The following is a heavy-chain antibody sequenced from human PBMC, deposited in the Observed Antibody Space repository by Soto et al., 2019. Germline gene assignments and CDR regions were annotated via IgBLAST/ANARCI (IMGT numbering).Heavy chain of an antibody. D-gene: IGHD2-2*01. CDR1: GFTFSRYY. CDR2: ISTTSTYT. V-gene: IGHV3-21*01. CDR3: ARDDGLSSTNVKAFDI. J-gene: IGHJ3*02. Sequence: AXVSLRLSCAASGFTFSRYYMNWVRQAPGKGLEWVSSISTTSTYTHYADSLKGRFTISRDNAKKLLYLQMDSLRAEDTAVYYCARDDGLSSTNVKAFDIWGQGTKVTVSS.